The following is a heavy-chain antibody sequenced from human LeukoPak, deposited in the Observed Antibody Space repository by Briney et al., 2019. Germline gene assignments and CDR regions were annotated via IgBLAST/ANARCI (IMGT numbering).Heavy chain of an antibody. Sequence: PGGSLRLSCAASGFTFSSYAMSWVRQAPGKGLEWVSAISGSGGSTYYADSVKGRFTISRDNSKNTLYLQMNSLRAEDTAIYYCAKENYYDSSGYYDSWGQGTLVTVSS. CDR1: GFTFSSYA. V-gene: IGHV3-23*01. CDR2: ISGSGGST. D-gene: IGHD3-22*01. CDR3: AKENYYDSSGYYDS. J-gene: IGHJ5*01.